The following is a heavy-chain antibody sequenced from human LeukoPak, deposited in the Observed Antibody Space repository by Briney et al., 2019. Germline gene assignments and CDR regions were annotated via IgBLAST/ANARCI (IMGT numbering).Heavy chain of an antibody. CDR3: GKDWKLDY. D-gene: IGHD1-1*01. Sequence: GGSLRLSCAASGFTFSSYAMSWVRRAPGKGLEWVSAISDNGGDTKYADSVKGRFTISRDNSKNTLYLQMNSLRAEDTAIYYCGKDWKLDYWGQGTLVTVSS. V-gene: IGHV3-23*01. CDR1: GFTFSSYA. CDR2: ISDNGGDT. J-gene: IGHJ4*02.